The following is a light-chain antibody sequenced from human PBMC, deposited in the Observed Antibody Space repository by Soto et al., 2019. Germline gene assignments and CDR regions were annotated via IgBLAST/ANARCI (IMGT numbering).Light chain of an antibody. V-gene: IGKV3-20*01. CDR1: PSVDNSH. J-gene: IGKJ5*01. Sequence: ETVLTQSPGTLYFSPGERATLSCRASPSVDNSHVAWYQQRRCLPPRLLIYGASNRATGIPDRFSGIESGADFSLTISRLETEDFSVYFCQQYGNSPTGTFRQGTRLEIK. CDR2: GAS. CDR3: QQYGNSPTGT.